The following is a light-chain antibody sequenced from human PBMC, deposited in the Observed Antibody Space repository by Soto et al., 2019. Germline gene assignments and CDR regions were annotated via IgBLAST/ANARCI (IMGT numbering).Light chain of an antibody. J-gene: IGKJ1*01. CDR3: QQYQNSPRT. V-gene: IGKV3-20*01. Sequence: EIVMTQSPATLSLSPGERATVSCMASQSVGGNSLAWYQQRPGQAPRLLIYDTSKRATGIPDRFSGSGSGTDFTLTISRLEPADFAVYYCQQYQNSPRTFGQGTKVDIK. CDR2: DTS. CDR1: QSVGGNS.